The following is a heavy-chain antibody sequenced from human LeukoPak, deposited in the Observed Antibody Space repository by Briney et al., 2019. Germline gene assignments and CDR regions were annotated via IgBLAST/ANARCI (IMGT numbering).Heavy chain of an antibody. V-gene: IGHV3-30*18. CDR3: AKDRTVGASYWYFDL. Sequence: GGSLRLSCAASGFTFSDYYMSWIRQAPGKGLEWVAIISYDGNDKYYTDSVKGRFTISRDKSKNALFLHMNTLGAEDTAIYYCAKDRTVGASYWYFDLWGRGTLVTVSS. D-gene: IGHD1-26*01. CDR2: ISYDGNDK. CDR1: GFTFSDYY. J-gene: IGHJ2*01.